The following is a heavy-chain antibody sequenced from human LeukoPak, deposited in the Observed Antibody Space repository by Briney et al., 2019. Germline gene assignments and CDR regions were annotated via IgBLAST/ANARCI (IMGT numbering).Heavy chain of an antibody. J-gene: IGHJ3*02. CDR1: GYTFTSYY. Sequence: ASVKVSCKASGYTFTSYYMHWVRRAPGQGLEWMGIINPSGGSTSYAQKFEGRVTMTRDTSTTTVYMELSSLRSEDTAVYYCARAWYYYDSSSGYYYGGAFDIWGQGTLVTVSS. CDR3: ARAWYYYDSSSGYYYGGAFDI. D-gene: IGHD3-22*01. V-gene: IGHV1-46*01. CDR2: INPSGGST.